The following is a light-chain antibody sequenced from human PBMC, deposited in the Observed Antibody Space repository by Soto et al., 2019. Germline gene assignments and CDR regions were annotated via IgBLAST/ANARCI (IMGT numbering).Light chain of an antibody. CDR3: QQYNSYSWT. CDR2: DAS. V-gene: IGKV1-5*01. Sequence: DIQLKNSLSTLSASVGDRVTLTCLASQSISSWLAWYQQKPGKAPKLLIYDASSLESGVPSRFSGSGSGTEFTLTISSLQPDDFATYYCQQYNSYSWTFGQGTKVDIK. J-gene: IGKJ1*01. CDR1: QSISSW.